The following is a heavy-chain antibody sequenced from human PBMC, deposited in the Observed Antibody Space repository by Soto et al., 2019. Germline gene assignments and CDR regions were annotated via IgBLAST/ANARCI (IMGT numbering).Heavy chain of an antibody. CDR2: INPNSGGT. Sequence: XSVKGSCKASGYTFTCYYMHWVRQAPGQGLEWMGWINPNSGGTNYAQKFQGRVTMTRDTSISTAYMELSRLRSDDTAVYYCARDLVVVPAANYIPFDYWGQGTLVTVSS. D-gene: IGHD2-2*01. CDR3: ARDLVVVPAANYIPFDY. J-gene: IGHJ4*02. V-gene: IGHV1-2*02. CDR1: GYTFTCYY.